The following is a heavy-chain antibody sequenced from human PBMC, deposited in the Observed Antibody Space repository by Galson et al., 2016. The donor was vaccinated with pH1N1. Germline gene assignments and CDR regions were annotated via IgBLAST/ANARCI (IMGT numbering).Heavy chain of an antibody. Sequence: QSGAEVKKPGESLKISCQGSGYSFSSHWIGWVRQMPGKGLEWMGIIYPGDSDTKYSPSFQGQVTFSADKSSNTAYDQWNSLKTSDTAMYFCARRSAVAGVDYWGQGTLVTVSS. CDR2: IYPGDSDT. CDR1: GYSFSSHW. J-gene: IGHJ4*02. CDR3: ARRSAVAGVDY. D-gene: IGHD6-19*01. V-gene: IGHV5-51*01.